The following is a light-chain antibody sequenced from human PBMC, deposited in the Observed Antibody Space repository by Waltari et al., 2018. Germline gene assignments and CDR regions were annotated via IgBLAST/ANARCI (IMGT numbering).Light chain of an antibody. CDR3: SSYTSSSTPHVV. J-gene: IGLJ2*01. Sequence: QSALTQPASVSGSPGQSITISCSGTDSDVGAYDFVSWYQQHPGKAPHLIIYEVSNRPSGISNRFSGSKSGNTASLTISGLQAEDEADYYCSSYTSSSTPHVVFGGGTKLTVL. CDR2: EVS. V-gene: IGLV2-14*01. CDR1: DSDVGAYDF.